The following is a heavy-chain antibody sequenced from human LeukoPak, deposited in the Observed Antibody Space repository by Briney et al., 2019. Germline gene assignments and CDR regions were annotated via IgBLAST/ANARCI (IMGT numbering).Heavy chain of an antibody. V-gene: IGHV1-24*01. CDR3: ATVVLSIVRVGSSGYFDY. Sequence: ASVKVSCKVSGYTLTELSMHGVRQAPGKGLEWMGGFDPEDGETIYAQKFQGRVTMTEDTSTDTAYMELSSLRSEDTAVYYCATVVLSIVRVGSSGYFDYWGQGTLVTVSS. J-gene: IGHJ4*02. CDR1: GYTLTELS. CDR2: FDPEDGET. D-gene: IGHD2-8*01.